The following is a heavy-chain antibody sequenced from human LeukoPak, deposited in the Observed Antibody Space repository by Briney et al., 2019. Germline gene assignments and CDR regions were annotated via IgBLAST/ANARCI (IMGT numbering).Heavy chain of an antibody. Sequence: GGSLRLSCAVSGFTFSSXXXXXVRQAPGKXXECVSYISSSGNTXXXPXSVKGRXTXSRDNAKNSLYLQMNSLRGDDTAVYYCARGGAVAGLFWGQGTLVTVSS. CDR1: GFTFSSXX. CDR2: ISSSGNTX. D-gene: IGHD6-19*01. V-gene: IGHV3-48*03. CDR3: ARGGAVAGLF. J-gene: IGHJ4*02.